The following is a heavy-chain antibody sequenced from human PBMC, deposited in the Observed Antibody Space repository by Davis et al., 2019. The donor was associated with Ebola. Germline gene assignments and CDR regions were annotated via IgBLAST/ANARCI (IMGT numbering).Heavy chain of an antibody. Sequence: AASVTVSCKASGGTFSSYAISWVRQAPGQGLEWMGGIIPIFGTANYAQKFQGRVTITADESTSTAYMELSSLRSEDTAVYYCAREGGYSYGVTFDYWGQGTLVTVSS. D-gene: IGHD5-18*01. V-gene: IGHV1-69*13. CDR3: AREGGYSYGVTFDY. CDR2: IIPIFGTA. J-gene: IGHJ4*02. CDR1: GGTFSSYA.